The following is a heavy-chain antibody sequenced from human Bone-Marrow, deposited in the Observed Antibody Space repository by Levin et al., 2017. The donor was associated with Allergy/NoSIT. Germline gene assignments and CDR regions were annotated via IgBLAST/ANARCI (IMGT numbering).Heavy chain of an antibody. V-gene: IGHV3-30*18. CDR3: ANHYPYNDTFSLFAFKH. Sequence: QSGGSLRLSCTVSDFSLTTYATHWVRRSSGRGLEWVAFISSDGSKAHYGESVLGRFTVSRDPSQKKNIHLEMKTLRPEDTDVYYCANHYPYNDTFSLFAFKHWGPGTLVTVSS. CDR1: DFSLTTYA. CDR2: ISSDGSKA. D-gene: IGHD3-22*01. J-gene: IGHJ4*02.